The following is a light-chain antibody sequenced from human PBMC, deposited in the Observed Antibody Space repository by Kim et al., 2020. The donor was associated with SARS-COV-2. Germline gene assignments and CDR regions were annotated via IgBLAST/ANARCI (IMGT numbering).Light chain of an antibody. J-gene: IGKJ2*01. V-gene: IGKV3-20*01. CDR1: QSVSSSY. Sequence: SLSPVEIASLSCRASQSVSSSYLAWYQQNPVQAPRLLIYGASSRATGIPDRFSGSGSVTDFTLTISRLEPEDFAVYYCQQYGSSYTFGQGTKLEI. CDR2: GAS. CDR3: QQYGSSYT.